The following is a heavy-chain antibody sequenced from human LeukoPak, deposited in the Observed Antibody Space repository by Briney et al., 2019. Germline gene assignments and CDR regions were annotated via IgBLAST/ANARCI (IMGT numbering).Heavy chain of an antibody. V-gene: IGHV1-2*02. D-gene: IGHD3-22*01. Sequence: GASVKVSCKASGYTFTGYYMHWVRQAPGQGLEWMGWINPNSGGTNYAQKFQGRVTMTRDTSISTAYMELSRLRSDDTAVYYCARSLAITYYYDSSGDTSDYWGQGTLVTVSS. CDR3: ARSLAITYYYDSSGDTSDY. CDR1: GYTFTGYY. CDR2: INPNSGGT. J-gene: IGHJ4*02.